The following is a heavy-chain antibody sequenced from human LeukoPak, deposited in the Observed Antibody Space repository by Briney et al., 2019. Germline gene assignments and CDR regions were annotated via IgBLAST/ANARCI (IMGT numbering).Heavy chain of an antibody. D-gene: IGHD3-9*01. CDR2: IKTDGSEK. J-gene: IGHJ5*02. V-gene: IGHV3-7*03. CDR3: ARDYTGYFP. CDR1: GFTFRSYW. Sequence: GVSLRLSCEASGFTFRSYWMSWVRQAPGKGLEWVANIKTDGSEKYYVDSVTGRFTISRDNAKNSLYLQMNSLRAEDTAVYYCARDYTGYFPWGQGTLVIVSS.